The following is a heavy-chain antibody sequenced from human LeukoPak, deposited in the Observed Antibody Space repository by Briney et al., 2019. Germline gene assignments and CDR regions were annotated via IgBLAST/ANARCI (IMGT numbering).Heavy chain of an antibody. Sequence: AETLSLTCTGSGGSISSHHWSWIRQPPGKGLEWIGYIYYSGSTNYNPSLNSRVTISVDTSKNQISLNLSSVSAADTAVYYCARVSTTTYYYHYYMDVWGKGTTVTVSS. CDR1: GGSISSHH. D-gene: IGHD1-14*01. J-gene: IGHJ6*03. CDR2: IYYSGST. CDR3: ARVSTTTYYYHYYMDV. V-gene: IGHV4-59*11.